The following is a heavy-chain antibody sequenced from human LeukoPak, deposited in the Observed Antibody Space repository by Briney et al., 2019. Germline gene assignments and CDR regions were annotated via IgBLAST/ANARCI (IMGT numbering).Heavy chain of an antibody. Sequence: SETLSLTCTVSGGSISNKYWSWIRQPPGKGLEWIGYIYYSGSTNYNPSLKSRVTISVDTSKNQFSLKLSSVTAADTAVYYCARGGDSSSWSRGDDAFDIWGQGTMVTVSS. V-gene: IGHV4-59*01. CDR2: IYYSGST. J-gene: IGHJ3*02. CDR1: GGSISNKY. D-gene: IGHD6-13*01. CDR3: ARGGDSSSWSRGDDAFDI.